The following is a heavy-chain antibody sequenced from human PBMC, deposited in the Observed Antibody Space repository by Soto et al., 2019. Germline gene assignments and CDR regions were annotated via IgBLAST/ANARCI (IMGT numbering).Heavy chain of an antibody. CDR1: GGSISSYY. CDR3: AREESSSYFDY. CDR2: IYYSGST. D-gene: IGHD6-13*01. J-gene: IGHJ4*02. Sequence: SETLSLTCTVSGGSISSYYWSWIRQPPGKGLEWIGYIYYSGSTNYNPSLKSRVTISVDTPKNQFSLKLSSVTAADTAVYYCAREESSSYFDYWGQGTLVTVSS. V-gene: IGHV4-59*12.